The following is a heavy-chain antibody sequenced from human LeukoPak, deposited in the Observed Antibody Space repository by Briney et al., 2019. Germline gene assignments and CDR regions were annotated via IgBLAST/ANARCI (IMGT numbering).Heavy chain of an antibody. CDR3: ARETRGHYYDSSGPDH. J-gene: IGHJ5*02. Sequence: GGSLRLSCAASGFXFRSYEINWVRQAPGKGLEWVSYIGSSDSTTHYADSVKGRFTISRDNAKNSLYLQMNSLRVEDMGVYYCARETRGHYYDSSGPDHWGQGTLVTVSS. V-gene: IGHV3-48*03. CDR2: IGSSDSTT. CDR1: GFXFRSYE. D-gene: IGHD3-22*01.